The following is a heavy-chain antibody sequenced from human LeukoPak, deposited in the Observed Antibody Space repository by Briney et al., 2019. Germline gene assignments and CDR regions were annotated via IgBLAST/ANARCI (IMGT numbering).Heavy chain of an antibody. CDR2: INSDGSGT. J-gene: IGHJ4*02. Sequence: GGSLRLSCAASGLAFSGYWMHWVRQAPEKGLMWVSRINSDGSGTNYADSVKGRFTISRDNAKNILYLQMNSLGAEDAAVYYCARSDSGQIDFWGQGTLVTVSS. D-gene: IGHD5-12*01. CDR1: GLAFSGYW. CDR3: ARSDSGQIDF. V-gene: IGHV3-74*01.